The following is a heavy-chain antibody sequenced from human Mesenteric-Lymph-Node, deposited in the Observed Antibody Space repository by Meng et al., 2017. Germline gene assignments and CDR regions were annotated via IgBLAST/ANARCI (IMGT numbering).Heavy chain of an antibody. CDR2: INNDGRST. CDR3: ARNYDGGVDY. V-gene: IGHV3-74*01. CDR1: GFTFSSYV. Sequence: EVQLVESGGGLVQPGGSLRLSCAASGFTFSSYVMYWVRQAPGKGLEWVSRINNDGRSTGYADSVKGRFTISRENAKNTLYLQMNSLRAEDTAVYYCARNYDGGVDYWGHGTLVTVSS. J-gene: IGHJ4*01. D-gene: IGHD4-23*01.